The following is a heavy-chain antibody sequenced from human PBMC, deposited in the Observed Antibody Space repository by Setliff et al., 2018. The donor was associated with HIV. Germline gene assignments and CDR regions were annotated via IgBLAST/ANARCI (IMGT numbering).Heavy chain of an antibody. CDR1: GYNFATYY. V-gene: IGHV5-51*01. CDR3: ARQRVDTAMVLWGYYYYYMDV. D-gene: IGHD5-18*01. CDR2: INPGDSDT. Sequence: GESLKISCKTSGYNFATYYITWVRQMPGKGLEWIGRINPGDSDTRYSPSFQGQVTISADKSISTAYLQWSSLKASDTAMYYCARQRVDTAMVLWGYYYYYMDVWGKGTTVTVSS. J-gene: IGHJ6*03.